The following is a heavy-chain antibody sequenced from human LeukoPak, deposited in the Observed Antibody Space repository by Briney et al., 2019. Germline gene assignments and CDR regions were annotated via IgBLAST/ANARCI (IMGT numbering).Heavy chain of an antibody. J-gene: IGHJ4*02. CDR3: AKLGCTGTICYANY. V-gene: IGHV3-23*01. D-gene: IGHD2-2*01. Sequence: PGGSLRLSCAASGFTFSDYAMTWVRQTPGKGLEWVSVISGGGDSADYADSVKGRFTISRDNSKNTLYLQMNSLRAKDTALYYCAKLGCTGTICYANYWGQGTLVTVSS. CDR1: GFTFSDYA. CDR2: ISGGGDSA.